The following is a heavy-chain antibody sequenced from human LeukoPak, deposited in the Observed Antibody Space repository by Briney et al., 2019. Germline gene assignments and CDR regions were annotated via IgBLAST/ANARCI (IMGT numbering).Heavy chain of an antibody. CDR3: ARIGNSSGWYSGGDY. J-gene: IGHJ4*02. D-gene: IGHD6-19*01. CDR1: GYSFTSYW. V-gene: IGHV5-51*01. CDR2: IYPRDSDT. Sequence: GESLKISCKGSGYSFTSYWIAWVRQMPGKGLEWMGIIYPRDSDTRYSPSFQGQVTISADKSINTAYLQWSSLKASDTAMYYCARIGNSSGWYSGGDYWGQGTLVTVSS.